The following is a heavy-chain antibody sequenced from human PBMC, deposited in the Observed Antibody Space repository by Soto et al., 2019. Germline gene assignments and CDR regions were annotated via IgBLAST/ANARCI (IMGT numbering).Heavy chain of an antibody. J-gene: IGHJ6*02. CDR3: ARAMVRGKNYYGVDV. Sequence: GESLKISCKGSGYSFTNYWIGWVRQMPGKGLEWMGIIYPGDSDTRYSPSFQGQVTISADKSISTAYLQWSSLKASDTAMYYCARAMVRGKNYYGVDVWGQGTMVTVSS. CDR2: IYPGDSDT. V-gene: IGHV5-51*01. D-gene: IGHD3-10*01. CDR1: GYSFTNYW.